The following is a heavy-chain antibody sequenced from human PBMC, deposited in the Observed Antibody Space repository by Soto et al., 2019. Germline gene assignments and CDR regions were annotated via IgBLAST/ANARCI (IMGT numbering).Heavy chain of an antibody. J-gene: IGHJ4*02. Sequence: GGSLRLSCAASGFTFSNAWMSWVRQARGKGLEWVGRIKSKTDGGTTDYAAPVKGRFTISRDDSKNTLYLQMNSLKTEDTAVYYCTTDYWRDYYDSSGYLGYWGQGTLVTVSS. CDR2: IKSKTDGGTT. CDR3: TTDYWRDYYDSSGYLGY. V-gene: IGHV3-15*01. D-gene: IGHD3-22*01. CDR1: GFTFSNAW.